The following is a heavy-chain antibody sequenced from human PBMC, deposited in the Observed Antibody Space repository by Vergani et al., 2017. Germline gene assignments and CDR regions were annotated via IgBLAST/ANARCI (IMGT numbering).Heavy chain of an antibody. CDR1: GFTFSDYY. CDR3: ARGGRYGRTNDY. Sequence: VQLVDSGGGLVKPGGSLRLSCAASGFTFSDYYMSWIRQAPGKGLEWVSYISSSSSYTNYADSVKGRFTISRDNAKNSLYLQMNSLRAEDTAVYYCARGGRYGRTNDYWGQGTLVTVSS. J-gene: IGHJ4*02. CDR2: ISSSSSYT. V-gene: IGHV3-11*06. D-gene: IGHD3-16*01.